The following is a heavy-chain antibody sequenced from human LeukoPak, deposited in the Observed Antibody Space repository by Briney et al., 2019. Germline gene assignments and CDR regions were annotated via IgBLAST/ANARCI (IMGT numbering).Heavy chain of an antibody. D-gene: IGHD5-12*01. CDR1: GYTFTGYY. CDR2: INPNSGGT. V-gene: IGHV1-2*02. CDR3: ARGYGYSGYDFGY. Sequence: GASVKVSCKASGYTFTGYYMHWVRQAPGQRLEWMGWINPNSGGTNYAQKFQGRVTMTRDTSISTAYMELSRLRSDDTAVYYCARGYGYSGYDFGYWGQGTLVTVSS. J-gene: IGHJ4*02.